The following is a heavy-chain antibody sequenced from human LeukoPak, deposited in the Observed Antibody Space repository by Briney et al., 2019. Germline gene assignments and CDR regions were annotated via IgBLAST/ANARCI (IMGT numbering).Heavy chain of an antibody. Sequence: GGSLRLSCAASGFTFSSYGMHWVRQAPGKGLEWVAVISHDGSNKYYADSVKGRFTISRDNSKNTLYLQMNSLRAEDTAVYYCAKHLGYSSGWYYAFDIWGQGTMVTVSS. CDR1: GFTFSSYG. D-gene: IGHD6-19*01. J-gene: IGHJ3*02. CDR2: ISHDGSNK. V-gene: IGHV3-30*18. CDR3: AKHLGYSSGWYYAFDI.